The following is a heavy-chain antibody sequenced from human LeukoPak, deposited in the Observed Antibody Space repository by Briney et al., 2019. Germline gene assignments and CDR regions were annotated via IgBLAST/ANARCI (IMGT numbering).Heavy chain of an antibody. Sequence: GGSLRLSCAASGFTFSSYAMNWIRQAPGKGLEVISSISSSGTPLYYADSVKGRFTISRDNARKSVYLEMNSLRGEDTAVYFCARGVNDYGDYRGFDHWGQGTLVTVSS. D-gene: IGHD4-17*01. V-gene: IGHV3-48*03. J-gene: IGHJ4*02. CDR3: ARGVNDYGDYRGFDH. CDR1: GFTFSSYA. CDR2: ISSSGTPL.